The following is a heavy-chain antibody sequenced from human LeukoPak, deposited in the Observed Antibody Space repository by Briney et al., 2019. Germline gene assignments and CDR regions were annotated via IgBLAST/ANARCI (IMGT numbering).Heavy chain of an antibody. Sequence: PSETLSLTCTVSGGSISSYYWSWIRQPPGKGLEWIGYIFHSGSTNYNPSLKSRVTISEDTSKNQFSLKLSSVTAADTAVYYCARSVAAAGTARFDYWGQGTLVTVSS. D-gene: IGHD6-13*01. V-gene: IGHV4-59*01. CDR1: GGSISSYY. CDR3: ARSVAAAGTARFDY. J-gene: IGHJ4*02. CDR2: IFHSGST.